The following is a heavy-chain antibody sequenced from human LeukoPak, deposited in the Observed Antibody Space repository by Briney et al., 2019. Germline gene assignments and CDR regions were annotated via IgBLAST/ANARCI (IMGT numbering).Heavy chain of an antibody. V-gene: IGHV3-23*01. J-gene: IGHJ1*01. CDR2: ISGSGGST. Sequence: PGGSLRLSCAASGFTFSSYAMSWVRQAPGKGLEWVSAISGSGGSTYYADSVKGRFTISRDNSKNTLYLQMNSLRAEDTAVYYCAKDYYDSSGYYEGAEYFQHWGQGTLVTVSS. CDR3: AKDYYDSSGYYEGAEYFQH. D-gene: IGHD3-22*01. CDR1: GFTFSSYA.